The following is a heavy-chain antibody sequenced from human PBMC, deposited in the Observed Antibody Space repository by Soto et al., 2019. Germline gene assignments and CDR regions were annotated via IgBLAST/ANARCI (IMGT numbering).Heavy chain of an antibody. Sequence: GGSLRLSCAASGFTFSSYGMRWVRQAPGKGLEWVAVIWYDGSNKYYADSVKGRFTISRDNSKNTLYLQMNSLRAEDTAVYYCARGLVGANYYYYYGMDVWGQGTTVTVSS. CDR1: GFTFSSYG. CDR2: IWYDGSNK. J-gene: IGHJ6*02. V-gene: IGHV3-33*01. D-gene: IGHD1-26*01. CDR3: ARGLVGANYYYYYGMDV.